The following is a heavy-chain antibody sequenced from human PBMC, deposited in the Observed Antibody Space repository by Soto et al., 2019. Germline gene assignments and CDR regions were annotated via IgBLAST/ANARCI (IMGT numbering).Heavy chain of an antibody. V-gene: IGHV3-23*01. CDR3: AKDSIVVVPAALREPPFDY. Sequence: EVQLLESGGGLVQPGGSLRLSCAASGFTFSSYAMSWVRQAPGKGLEWVSAISGSGGSTYYADSVKGRFTISRDNSKNTLYLQMNSLRAADTAVYYCAKDSIVVVPAALREPPFDYWGQGTLVTVSS. J-gene: IGHJ4*02. CDR1: GFTFSSYA. D-gene: IGHD2-2*01. CDR2: ISGSGGST.